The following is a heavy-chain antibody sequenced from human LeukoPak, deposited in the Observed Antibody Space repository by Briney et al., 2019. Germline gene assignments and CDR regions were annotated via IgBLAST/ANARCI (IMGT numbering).Heavy chain of an antibody. D-gene: IGHD4-23*01. CDR2: INHSGTT. J-gene: IGHJ3*01. CDR3: AMVTTVITRAFDA. Sequence: PSETLSLTCAVYGGSFSGYYWNWIRQPPGKGLEWIGEINHSGTTKYNPSLKSRVTISVDTSKNQFSLKLSSVTAADTAVYYCAMVTTVITRAFDAWGQGTMVTVSS. V-gene: IGHV4-34*01. CDR1: GGSFSGYY.